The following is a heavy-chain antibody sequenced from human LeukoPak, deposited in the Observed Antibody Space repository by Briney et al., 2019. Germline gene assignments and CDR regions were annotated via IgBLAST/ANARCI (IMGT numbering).Heavy chain of an antibody. J-gene: IGHJ6*02. D-gene: IGHD3-3*01. CDR2: ISRGSDHI. CDR1: GFTFSSYA. CDR3: AKVIDFWNGMDV. Sequence: GGSLRLSCAASGFTFSSYAMNWVRQAPGKGLEWVSSISRGSDHIFYADSMKGRFTISRDNSKNTLYLQMNSLRAEDTAVYYCAKVIDFWNGMDVWAKGPRSPSP. V-gene: IGHV3-21*01.